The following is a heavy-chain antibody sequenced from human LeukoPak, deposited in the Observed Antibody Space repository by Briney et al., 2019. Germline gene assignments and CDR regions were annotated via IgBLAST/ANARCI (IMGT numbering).Heavy chain of an antibody. Sequence: GGSLRLSCAASGFTFSTYWMHWVRQAPGKGLVWVSRISNDGTDTSYADSVRGRFTISRDNAKNSLYLQMNSLRAEDTAVYYCASLVGYDYWGQGTLVTVSS. CDR2: ISNDGTDT. V-gene: IGHV3-74*01. D-gene: IGHD2-8*02. CDR3: ASLVGYDY. CDR1: GFTFSTYW. J-gene: IGHJ4*02.